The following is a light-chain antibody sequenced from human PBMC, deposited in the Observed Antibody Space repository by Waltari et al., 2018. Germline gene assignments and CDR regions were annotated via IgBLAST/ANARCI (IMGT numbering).Light chain of an antibody. CDR2: STN. CDR3: ALYLGSGFSWV. CDR1: SGSVSTSYF. V-gene: IGLV8-61*01. J-gene: IGLJ3*02. Sequence: QTVVTQEPSFSVSPGGTVTLTCVLSSGSVSTSYFVSWYQQTPGQAPRALIYSTNTRSSGVPERFSGSILGNKAALTITGAQADDESDYYCALYLGSGFSWVFGGGTKLTVL.